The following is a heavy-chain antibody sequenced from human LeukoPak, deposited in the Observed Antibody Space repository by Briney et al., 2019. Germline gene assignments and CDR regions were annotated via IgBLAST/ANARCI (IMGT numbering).Heavy chain of an antibody. J-gene: IGHJ4*02. CDR2: ISKSGDIT. CDR1: GVTFTNYA. CDR3: AKDASTTNNFYFFDY. Sequence: GGSLRLSCATSGVTFTNYAMTWVRQAPGKGLEWISGISKSGDITFYADSVKGRFTISRDTSKSAVYLQMNNLRAEDTAIYYCAKDASTTNNFYFFDYWGQGALATVSS. D-gene: IGHD1-1*01. V-gene: IGHV3-23*01.